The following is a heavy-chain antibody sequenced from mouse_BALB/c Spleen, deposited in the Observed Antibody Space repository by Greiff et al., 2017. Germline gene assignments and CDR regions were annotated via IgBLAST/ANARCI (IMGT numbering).Heavy chain of an antibody. D-gene: IGHD1-1*01. CDR3: NAVTTVVATEDY. CDR1: GFNIKDYY. V-gene: IGHV14-4*02. J-gene: IGHJ4*01. CDR2: IDPENGDT. Sequence: DVKLQESGAELVRSGASVKLSCTASGFNIKDYYMHWVKQRPEQGLEWIGWIDPENGDTEYAPKFQGKATMTADTSSNTAYLQRSSLTSEDTAVYYCNAVTTVVATEDYWGQGTSVTVAS.